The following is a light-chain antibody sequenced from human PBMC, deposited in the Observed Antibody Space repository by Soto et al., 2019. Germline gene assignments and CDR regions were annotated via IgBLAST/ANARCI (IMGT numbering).Light chain of an antibody. Sequence: DIVMTQSPDSLAVSLGERATINCKSSQTILYSPNNRNTLTWYQQKPGQPPRLLIYWASDREPGVPDRFSGSWSGTDFTLTISSVQAEDVAVYYCQQYRSIPYTFGQGTKVEIK. CDR3: QQYRSIPYT. CDR1: QTILYSPNNRNT. J-gene: IGKJ2*01. CDR2: WAS. V-gene: IGKV4-1*01.